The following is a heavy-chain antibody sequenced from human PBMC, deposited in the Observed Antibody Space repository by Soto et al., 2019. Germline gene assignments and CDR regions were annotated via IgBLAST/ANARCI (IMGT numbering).Heavy chain of an antibody. CDR1: GFTFTTYA. J-gene: IGHJ4*02. Sequence: QVQLVESGGGVVQPGRSLRLSCAASGFTFTTYAIHWVRQAPGKGLEWVAVISYDGSHKYFADSVKGRFTISRDNSKNTVYLQMNSLTAEDTAVYYCAKPRDHGYSFDYWGQGALVTVSS. CDR2: ISYDGSHK. V-gene: IGHV3-30*18. CDR3: AKPRDHGYSFDY. D-gene: IGHD4-17*01.